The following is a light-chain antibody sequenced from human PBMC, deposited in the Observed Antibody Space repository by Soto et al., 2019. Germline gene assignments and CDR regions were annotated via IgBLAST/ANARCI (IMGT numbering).Light chain of an antibody. V-gene: IGKV3D-15*01. J-gene: IGKJ1*01. CDR1: QSVSST. CDR3: QQYNNWPPWT. Sequence: EIVMTQSPATLSVSPGERATLSCRASQSVSSTLAWYQKKPVQAPRLLIYGASTRATGSPARFSGSGSGTELALTISSLQSEDVAAYYCQQYNNWPPWTFGQGTNVDIK. CDR2: GAS.